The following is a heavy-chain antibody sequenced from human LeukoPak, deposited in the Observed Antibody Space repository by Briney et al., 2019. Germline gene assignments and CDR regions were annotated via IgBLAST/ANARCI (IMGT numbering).Heavy chain of an antibody. CDR2: INPNDGDT. J-gene: IGHJ4*02. CDR1: GYTFTVYY. D-gene: IGHD2-2*01. CDR3: ARANLLYCSISTCLFDY. V-gene: IGHV1-2*02. Sequence: ASVKVSCKASGYTFTVYYMHWVRHAPGQGIEWMGWINPNDGDTNYAQKFQGRVTMTRDTSISTAHMEVSRLRSDDTAVYYCARANLLYCSISTCLFDYWGQGTLVTVSS.